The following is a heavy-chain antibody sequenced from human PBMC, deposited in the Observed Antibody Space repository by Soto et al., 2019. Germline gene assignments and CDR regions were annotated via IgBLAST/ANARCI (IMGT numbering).Heavy chain of an antibody. V-gene: IGHV1-18*01. J-gene: IGHJ5*02. CDR3: ARSGSYYPARNWFGP. CDR2: ISGFNDDT. D-gene: IGHD3-10*01. Sequence: ASVKVSCKASGYTSTSYGISWVRQAPGQGLEWMGWISGFNDDTNHAQKLQGRVTMTKDTSTSTAYMELRSLKSDDTAVYYCARSGSYYPARNWFGPWGQGTLVTVSS. CDR1: GYTSTSYG.